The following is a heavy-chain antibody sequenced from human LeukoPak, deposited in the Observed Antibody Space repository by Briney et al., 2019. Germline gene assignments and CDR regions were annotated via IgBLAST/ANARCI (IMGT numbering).Heavy chain of an antibody. D-gene: IGHD3-16*02. CDR1: GFTFSSYE. J-gene: IGHJ4*02. V-gene: IGHV3-21*01. CDR2: ISSSSSYI. CDR3: AKTYYDYVWGSYREFDY. Sequence: GGSLRLSCAASGFTFSSYEMNWVRQAPGKGLEWVSSISSSSSYIYYADSVKGRFTISRDNAKNSLYLQMNSLRAEDTAVYYCAKTYYDYVWGSYREFDYWGQGTLVTVSS.